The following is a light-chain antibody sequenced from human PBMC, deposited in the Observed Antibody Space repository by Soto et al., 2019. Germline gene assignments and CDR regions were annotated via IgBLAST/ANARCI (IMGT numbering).Light chain of an antibody. Sequence: EIVVTQSPGTPSLSPGESDTLSFTASQSVSSNVAWYQQTPGKAPRLLIYGASSRATGIPDRFRGSGSGTDFTLTISRLEPEDFAVYYCQQYGSSPLTFGGGTKVDIK. V-gene: IGKV3-20*01. CDR1: QSVSSN. CDR2: GAS. J-gene: IGKJ4*02. CDR3: QQYGSSPLT.